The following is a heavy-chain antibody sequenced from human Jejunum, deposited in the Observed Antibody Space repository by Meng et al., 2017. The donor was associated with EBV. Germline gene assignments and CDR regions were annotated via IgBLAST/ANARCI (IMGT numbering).Heavy chain of an antibody. J-gene: IGHJ4*02. D-gene: IGHD1-14*01. CDR3: ARPISGCTYYFDY. V-gene: IGHV1-2*06. CDR1: GYTCTDYY. Sequence: QVRLVQSGTEVKESGASVKVSCKASGYTCTDYYLHWVRQAPGQGLEWMGRVNPNSGVTNYAEKFQGRVTMTRDTSISTSYMEVSRLTSDDTAVYYCARPISGCTYYFDYWGQGTLVTVSS. CDR2: VNPNSGVT.